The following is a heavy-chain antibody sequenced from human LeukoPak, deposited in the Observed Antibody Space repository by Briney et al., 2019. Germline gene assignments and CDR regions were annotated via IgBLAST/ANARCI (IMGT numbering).Heavy chain of an antibody. D-gene: IGHD3-22*01. V-gene: IGHV4-30-4*01. CDR2: IYYSGST. CDR1: GGSISSGDYY. J-gene: IGHJ5*02. CDR3: ARGWTMIAGFDP. Sequence: SQTLSLTCAVSGGSISSGDYYWSWIRQPPGKGLEWIGYIYYSGSTYYNPSLKSRVTISVDTSKNQFSLKLSSVTAADTAVYYCARGWTMIAGFDPWGQGTLVTVSS.